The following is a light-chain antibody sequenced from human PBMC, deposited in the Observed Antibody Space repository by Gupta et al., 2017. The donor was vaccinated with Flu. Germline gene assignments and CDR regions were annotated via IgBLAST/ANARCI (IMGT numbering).Light chain of an antibody. V-gene: IGKV3-15*01. J-gene: IGKJ4*01. Sequence: EIVMTQSPATLSVSPGERATLSCKASQSFSSNLAWYQQKPGQVPRLLISGASTRATGIPDRFSGSGSGTEFTLTISSLQSEDFAVYYCQQYNNWPLTFGGGTKVEIK. CDR1: QSFSSN. CDR3: QQYNNWPLT. CDR2: GAS.